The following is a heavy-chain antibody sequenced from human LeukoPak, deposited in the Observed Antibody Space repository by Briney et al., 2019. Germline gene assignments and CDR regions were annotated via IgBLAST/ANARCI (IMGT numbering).Heavy chain of an antibody. Sequence: SETLSLTCTVSGGSISSSSYYWGWIRQPPGKGLEWIGSIYYSGSTYYNPSLKSRVTISVDTSKNQFSLKLSSVTAADTAVYYCARLYPAPYGSGRYYYYYYGMDVWGQGTTVTVSS. CDR1: GGSISSSSYY. CDR3: ARLYPAPYGSGRYYYYYYGMDV. J-gene: IGHJ6*02. D-gene: IGHD3-10*01. CDR2: IYYSGST. V-gene: IGHV4-39*01.